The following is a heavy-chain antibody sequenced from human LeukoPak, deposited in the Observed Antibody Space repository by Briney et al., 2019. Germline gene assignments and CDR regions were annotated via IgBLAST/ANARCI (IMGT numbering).Heavy chain of an antibody. Sequence: PQASVKVPCKASGYTFPSYGINWVRQAPGQGLEWMGGIIPIFGTANYAQKFQGRVTITADESTSTAYMELSSLRSEDTAVYYCARDSSRATGNFDYWGQGTLVTVSS. CDR2: IIPIFGTA. J-gene: IGHJ4*02. V-gene: IGHV1-69*13. CDR1: GYTFPSYG. CDR3: ARDSSRATGNFDY.